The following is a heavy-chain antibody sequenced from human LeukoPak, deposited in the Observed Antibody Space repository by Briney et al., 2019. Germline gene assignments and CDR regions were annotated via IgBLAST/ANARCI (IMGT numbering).Heavy chain of an antibody. V-gene: IGHV4-59*01. J-gene: IGHJ4*02. CDR3: ARPPPQWLVPGYFDY. CDR2: IPASERS. Sequence: SETLSLTCTVSAGSISSYYWSWIRQPPWQGLEWFGYIPASERSNYIHSLTSPVTISVHSSNNQFSLKLSSVTAADTAVYYCARPPPQWLVPGYFDYWGPGTLVTVSS. D-gene: IGHD6-19*01. CDR1: AGSISSYY.